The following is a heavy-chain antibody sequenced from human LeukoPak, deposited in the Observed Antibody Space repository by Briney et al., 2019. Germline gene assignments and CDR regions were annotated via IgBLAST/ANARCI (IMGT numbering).Heavy chain of an antibody. CDR2: SGNKANSYTT. Sequence: GGSLRLSCAVSGVTFSDHYIDWVRQAPGKGLDWVGRSGNKANSYTTEYAAYVKGRFTISRDDSKNSLYLQMNSLKTEDTAVYYCTRGWSGGPVYAFDVWGQGTMVTVSS. D-gene: IGHD3-3*01. CDR1: GVTFSDHY. CDR3: TRGWSGGPVYAFDV. V-gene: IGHV3-72*01. J-gene: IGHJ3*01.